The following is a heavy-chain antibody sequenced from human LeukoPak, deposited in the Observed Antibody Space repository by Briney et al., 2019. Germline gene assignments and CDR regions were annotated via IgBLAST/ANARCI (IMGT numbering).Heavy chain of an antibody. CDR1: GGTFSSCA. CDR3: ARAGLWFGELLSQYYYYYGMDV. J-gene: IGHJ6*04. CDR2: VIPMFGTA. V-gene: IGHV1-69*13. D-gene: IGHD3-10*01. Sequence: ASVKVSCKASGGTFSSCAISWVRQAPGQGLEWMGDVIPMFGTADNAQKFQGRVTLTADESMSTAYMELSSLRSEDTAVYYCARAGLWFGELLSQYYYYYGMDVWGKGTTVTVSS.